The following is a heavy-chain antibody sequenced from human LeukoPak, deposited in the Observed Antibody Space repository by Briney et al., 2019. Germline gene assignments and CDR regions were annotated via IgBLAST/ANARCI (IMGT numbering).Heavy chain of an antibody. CDR2: IYPGDSDT. CDR3: ERHLSRDFWSDLNWFDP. J-gene: IGHJ5*02. D-gene: IGHD3-3*01. V-gene: IGHV5-51*01. Sequence: GESLKISCKGSGYSFTSYWIGWVRQMPGKGLEWMGIIYPGDSDTRYSPSFQGQVTISADKSISTAYLQWSSLKASDTAMYYCERHLSRDFWSDLNWFDPWGQGTLVTVSS. CDR1: GYSFTSYW.